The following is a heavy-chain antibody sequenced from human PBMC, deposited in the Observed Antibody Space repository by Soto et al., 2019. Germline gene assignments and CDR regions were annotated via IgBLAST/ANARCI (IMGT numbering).Heavy chain of an antibody. CDR3: AKDRLRGGFLTTATTNGMDV. Sequence: EVQLLESGGDLVQPGGSLRLSCVASGITFGSRAMSWIRQAPGEGLQWVSTITDTGGDTKSADSVRGRFTISRDNSKNTLFLQMNSLRAGDTAVYYCAKDRLRGGFLTTATTNGMDVWGQGTTVTVSS. D-gene: IGHD1-26*01. J-gene: IGHJ6*02. V-gene: IGHV3-23*01. CDR2: ITDTGGDT. CDR1: GITFGSRA.